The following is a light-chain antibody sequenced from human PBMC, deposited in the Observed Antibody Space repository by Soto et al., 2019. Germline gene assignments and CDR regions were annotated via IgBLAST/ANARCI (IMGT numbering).Light chain of an antibody. V-gene: IGKV1-33*01. J-gene: IGKJ4*01. CDR3: QRTYNAPLT. CDR1: QDISNY. Sequence: DIQMTQSPSSLSASVGDRVTITCQASQDISNYLNWYQQKPGKAPKLLIYDASNLETGVPSRFSGSGSGTDFTFTISSLQPEDIATYYGQRTYNAPLTFGGGTTVEIK. CDR2: DAS.